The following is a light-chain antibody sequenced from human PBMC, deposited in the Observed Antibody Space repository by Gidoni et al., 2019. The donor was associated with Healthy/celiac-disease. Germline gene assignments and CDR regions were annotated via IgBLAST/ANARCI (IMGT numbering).Light chain of an antibody. CDR3: AAWDDSLSGHVV. Sequence: QPVLTPPPSASGTPGPRVTISCSGSSSNIGSNYVYWYQQLPGTAPKLLIYRNNQRPSGVPDRFSGSKSGTSASLAISGLRSEDEADYYCAAWDDSLSGHVVFGGGTKLTVL. CDR2: RNN. CDR1: SSNIGSNY. V-gene: IGLV1-47*01. J-gene: IGLJ2*01.